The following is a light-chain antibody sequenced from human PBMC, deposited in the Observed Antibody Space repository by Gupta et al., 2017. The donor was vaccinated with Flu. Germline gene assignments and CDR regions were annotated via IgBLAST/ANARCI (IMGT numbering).Light chain of an antibody. CDR3: YSTDSSGNHGV. CDR2: EDT. J-gene: IGLJ3*02. Sequence: YELTQTPSVSVSPGQTARTTCPGDALPKRYAYWYQQRSGQAPVLVIYEDTKRPSAFPERFSGSTSGTVATLTISGAQVEDEGDFYCYSTDSSGNHGVFGGGTKLTVL. CDR1: ALPKRY. V-gene: IGLV3-10*01.